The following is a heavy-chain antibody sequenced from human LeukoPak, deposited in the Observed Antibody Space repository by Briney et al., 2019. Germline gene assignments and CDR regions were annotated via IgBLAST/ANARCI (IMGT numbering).Heavy chain of an antibody. CDR3: AKDIQGAN. CDR1: GFTFINYA. Sequence: GGSLRLSCAASGFTFINYAMHWVRQAPGKGLEWVAVISYDGSDKYYVDSAKGRFTISRDNSKNTVYLQMNSLRAEDTALYYCAKDIQGANWGQGTLVTVSS. J-gene: IGHJ4*02. D-gene: IGHD5-18*01. V-gene: IGHV3-30*18. CDR2: ISYDGSDK.